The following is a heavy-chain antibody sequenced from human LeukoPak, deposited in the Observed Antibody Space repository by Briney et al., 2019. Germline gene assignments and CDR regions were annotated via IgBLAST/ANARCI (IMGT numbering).Heavy chain of an antibody. CDR1: GGSTSSGGYY. CDR2: IYHSGST. Sequence: PSETLSLTCTVSGGSTSSGGYYWSWIRQPPGKGLEWIGYIYHSGSTYYNPSLKSRVTISVDRSKNQFSLKLSSVTAADTAVYYCARGTGGWFDPWGQGTLVTVSS. D-gene: IGHD3-16*01. V-gene: IGHV4-30-2*01. CDR3: ARGTGGWFDP. J-gene: IGHJ5*02.